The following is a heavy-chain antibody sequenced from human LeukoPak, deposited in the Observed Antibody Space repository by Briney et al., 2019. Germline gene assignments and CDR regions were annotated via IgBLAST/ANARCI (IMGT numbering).Heavy chain of an antibody. CDR2: IYTSGSS. Sequence: PSETLSLTCTVSGGSISSYHWSWIRQPAGKGLEWIGRIYTSGSSNYNPSLKSRVTMSVDTSKNQFSLKLSSVTAADTAVYYCARERIAVAGTLSLFYYYYYLDVWGKGTTVAVSS. CDR1: GGSISSYH. V-gene: IGHV4-4*07. D-gene: IGHD6-19*01. J-gene: IGHJ6*03. CDR3: ARERIAVAGTLSLFYYYYYLDV.